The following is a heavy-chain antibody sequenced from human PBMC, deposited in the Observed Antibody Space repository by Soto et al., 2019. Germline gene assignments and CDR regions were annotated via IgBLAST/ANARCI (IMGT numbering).Heavy chain of an antibody. CDR3: ARGNWNYYYGFDV. CDR1: EFTFDKYY. J-gene: IGHJ6*02. V-gene: IGHV3-7*01. D-gene: IGHD1-20*01. CDR2: IKPDGSEQ. Sequence: GGSLRLSCAASEFTFDKYYMTWVRQAPGKGPEWVANIKPDGSEQYYVDSVKGRFTISRDNANNSLYLQMNSLRAEDTAVYFCARGNWNYYYGFDVWGQGTRVTVSS.